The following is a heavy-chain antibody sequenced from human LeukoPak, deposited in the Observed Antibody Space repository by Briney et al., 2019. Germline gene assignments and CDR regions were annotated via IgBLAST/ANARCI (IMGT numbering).Heavy chain of an antibody. Sequence: GGSLRLSCAASGFTFSSYAMSWVRQAPGKGLEWVSAISGSGGSTYYADSVQGRFTISRDNSKNTLYLQMNSLRAEDTAVYYCARDAHTGSGTYWGGVDYYYGLDVWGQGTTVTVSS. D-gene: IGHD3-10*01. V-gene: IGHV3-23*01. J-gene: IGHJ6*02. CDR1: GFTFSSYA. CDR2: ISGSGGST. CDR3: ARDAHTGSGTYWGGVDYYYGLDV.